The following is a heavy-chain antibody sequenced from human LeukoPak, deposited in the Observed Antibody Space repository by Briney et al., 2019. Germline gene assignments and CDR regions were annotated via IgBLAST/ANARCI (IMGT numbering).Heavy chain of an antibody. CDR3: ARDVMALDAY. D-gene: IGHD5-24*01. CDR1: GFTFSTYA. Sequence: GGSLRLSCAASGFTFSTYALHWVRQAPGKGLEWVAVMSHDGSSKYYADSVRGRFTISRDNSKNTLYLQMNSLRPEDTAMCYCARDVMALDAYWGQGTLVTVSS. CDR2: MSHDGSSK. V-gene: IGHV3-30*04. J-gene: IGHJ4*02.